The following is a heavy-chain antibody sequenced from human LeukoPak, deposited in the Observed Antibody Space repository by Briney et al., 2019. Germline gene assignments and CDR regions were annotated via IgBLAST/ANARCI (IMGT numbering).Heavy chain of an antibody. CDR3: ARDDY. CDR2: ISYDGSNK. Sequence: PGGSLRLSCAASGFIFSNYAMHWVRQAPGKGLEWVAVISYDGSNKYYADSVKGRFTISRDNAKNTLYLQMNSLRAGDTAVYYCARDDYWGQGTLVTVSS. V-gene: IGHV3-30*04. J-gene: IGHJ4*02. CDR1: GFIFSNYA.